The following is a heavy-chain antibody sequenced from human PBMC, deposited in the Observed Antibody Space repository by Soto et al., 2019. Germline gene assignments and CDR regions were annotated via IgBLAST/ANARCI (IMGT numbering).Heavy chain of an antibody. CDR2: MNHSGST. J-gene: IGHJ3*02. CDR3: ARGAYSSCWYNGCDS. D-gene: IGHD6-19*01. V-gene: IGHV4-34*01. Sequence: PSETLSLACTFYGGSFSGYNWRWNRQPPGKGVEWIGEMNHSGSTPYNPSLKSRVTRSVDTSKNPVAVNVSCVTAGGTALYYSARGAYSSCWYNGCDSWGQRTIVT. CDR1: GGSFSGYN.